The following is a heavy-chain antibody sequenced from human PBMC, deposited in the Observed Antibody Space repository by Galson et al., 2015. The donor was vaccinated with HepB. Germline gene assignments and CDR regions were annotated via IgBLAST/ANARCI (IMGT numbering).Heavy chain of an antibody. J-gene: IGHJ4*02. CDR1: GYTLTELS. Sequence: SVMVSCKVSGYTLTELSMHWVRQAPGKGLEWMGGFDPEDGETIYAQKFQGRVTMTEDTSTDTAYMELSSLRSEDTAVYYCATDGGYYDYVWGSYRPLGYWGQGTLATVSS. D-gene: IGHD3-16*02. CDR3: ATDGGYYDYVWGSYRPLGY. CDR2: FDPEDGET. V-gene: IGHV1-24*01.